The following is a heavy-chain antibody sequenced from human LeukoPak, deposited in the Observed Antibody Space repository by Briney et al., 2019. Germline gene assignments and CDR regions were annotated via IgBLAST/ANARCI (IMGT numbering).Heavy chain of an antibody. V-gene: IGHV3-23*01. CDR1: GFTVSSNS. CDR3: AKDRSGYYGGTFDY. CDR2: ISGSGGST. D-gene: IGHD3-22*01. Sequence: GGSLRLSCTVSGFTVSSNSMSWVRQAPGEGLEWVSAISGSGGSTYYADSVKGRFTISRDNSKNTLYLQMNSLRAEDTAVYYCAKDRSGYYGGTFDYWGQGTLVTVSS. J-gene: IGHJ4*02.